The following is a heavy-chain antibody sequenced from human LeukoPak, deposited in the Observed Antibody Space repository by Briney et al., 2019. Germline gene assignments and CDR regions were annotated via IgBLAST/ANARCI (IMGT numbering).Heavy chain of an antibody. J-gene: IGHJ4*02. Sequence: GGSLRLSCAASGFTFDDYGMSWVRQAPGKGLEWVSGINWNGGSTGYADSVKGRFTISRDNAKNSLYLQMSSLRAEDTALYYCARAFKYSMSGYYFDYWGQGTLVTVSS. CDR2: INWNGGST. CDR3: ARAFKYSMSGYYFDY. CDR1: GFTFDDYG. V-gene: IGHV3-20*04. D-gene: IGHD2-21*01.